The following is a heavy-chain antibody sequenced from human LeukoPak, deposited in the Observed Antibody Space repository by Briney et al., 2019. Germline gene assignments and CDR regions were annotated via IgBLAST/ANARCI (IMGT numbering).Heavy chain of an antibody. CDR3: ARLALTTVTSFDY. CDR1: GGSISSGSYY. CDR2: IYYSGST. V-gene: IGHV4-39*01. D-gene: IGHD4-17*01. Sequence: SETLSVTCTVSGGSISSGSYYCGWIRQPPGKGLEWIGSIYYSGSTYYNPSLKSRVTISVDTSKNQFSLKLSSVTAADTAVYYCARLALTTVTSFDYWGQGTLVTVSS. J-gene: IGHJ4*02.